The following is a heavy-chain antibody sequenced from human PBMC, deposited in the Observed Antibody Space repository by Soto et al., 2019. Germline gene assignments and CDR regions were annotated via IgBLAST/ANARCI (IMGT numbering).Heavy chain of an antibody. CDR1: GYTLTELS. V-gene: IGHV1-24*01. J-gene: IGHJ4*02. CDR2: FDPEDGET. Sequence: ASVKVSCKVSGYTLTELSMHWVRQAPGKGLEWMGGFDPEDGETIYAQKFQGRVTMTEDTSTDTAYMELSSLRSEDTAVYYCATDGDNWNYPYFDYWGQGTLVTVSS. CDR3: ATDGDNWNYPYFDY. D-gene: IGHD1-7*01.